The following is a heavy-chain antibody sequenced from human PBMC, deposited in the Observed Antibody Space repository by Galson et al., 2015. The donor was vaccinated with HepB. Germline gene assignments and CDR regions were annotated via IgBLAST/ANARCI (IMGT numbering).Heavy chain of an antibody. CDR2: ISSNSNPI. Sequence: SLRLSCAASGFSFSLYSMNWVRQAPGKGLEWISYISSNSNPIYYADSVQARFTISRDDAKNSLSLQMDSLRAEDTAVYFCARRAFCGGDCYPYYNYFCMDVWGKGTTVTVSS. J-gene: IGHJ6*03. D-gene: IGHD2-21*01. V-gene: IGHV3-48*01. CDR1: GFSFSLYS. CDR3: ARRAFCGGDCYPYYNYFCMDV.